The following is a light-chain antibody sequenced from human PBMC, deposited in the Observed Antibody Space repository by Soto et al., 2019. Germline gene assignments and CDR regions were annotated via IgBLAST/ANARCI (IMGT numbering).Light chain of an antibody. CDR2: AAS. V-gene: IGKV1-6*01. CDR1: QDIRND. CDR3: QQTYSSPQT. J-gene: IGKJ1*01. Sequence: AIQMYEALASLSASVGDRVTITCRASQDIRNDLGWYQQKPGKAPKLLIYAASSLQSGVPSRFSGSGSGTDFTLTISSLQPEDFATYYCQQTYSSPQTFGQGAKVDIK.